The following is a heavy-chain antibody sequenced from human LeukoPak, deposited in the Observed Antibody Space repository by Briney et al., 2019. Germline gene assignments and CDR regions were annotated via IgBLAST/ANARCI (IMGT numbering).Heavy chain of an antibody. CDR1: GFTVSTSY. J-gene: IGHJ4*02. Sequence: GGSLRLSCAASGFTVSTSYMSWVRQAPGKGLDWVSVIYSGGSTYYADSVKGRFTISRDNSKNTLYLQMNGLRAEDTAVYYCAREAFSGRRGYSFDYWGQGTLVTVSS. V-gene: IGHV3-53*01. D-gene: IGHD1-14*01. CDR3: AREAFSGRRGYSFDY. CDR2: IYSGGST.